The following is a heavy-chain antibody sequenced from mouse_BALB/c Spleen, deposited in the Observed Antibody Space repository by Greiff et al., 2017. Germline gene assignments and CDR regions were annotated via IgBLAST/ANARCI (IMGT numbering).Heavy chain of an antibody. CDR3: ARDLERLDY. V-gene: IGHV3-6*02. J-gene: IGHJ2*01. CDR1: GYSITSGYY. Sequence: EVQRVESGPGLVKPSQSLSLTCSVTGYSITSGYYWNWIRQFPGNKLEWMGYISYDGSNNYNPSLKNRISITRDTSKNQFFLKLNSVTTEDTATYYCARDLERLDYWGQGTTLTVSS. CDR2: ISYDGSN.